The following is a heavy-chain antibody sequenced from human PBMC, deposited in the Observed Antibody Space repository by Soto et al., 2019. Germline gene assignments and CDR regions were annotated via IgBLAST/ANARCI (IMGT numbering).Heavy chain of an antibody. J-gene: IGHJ6*02. CDR2: IFYMGNT. CDR3: ARHPVIARFENGLDV. V-gene: IGHV4-59*08. CDR1: GGSISRYY. D-gene: IGHD3-3*01. Sequence: SETLSLTCTVSGGSISRYYWSWIRQPPGKGVEWIGYIFYMGNTIYSPSLNRRVTISVDTAKNQFSLKLTSVTAADTAVYYCARHPVIARFENGLDVWGQGTMVTV.